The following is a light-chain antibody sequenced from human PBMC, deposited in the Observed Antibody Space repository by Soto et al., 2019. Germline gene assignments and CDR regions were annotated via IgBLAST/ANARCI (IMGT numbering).Light chain of an antibody. CDR3: QHYDNSAALT. V-gene: IGKV3-20*01. CDR1: QTVSSSC. CDR2: GVS. J-gene: IGKJ4*01. Sequence: ELVLTPSAGTLSLSPGESATLFCRASQTVSSSCLAWYQQKPGQAPRLLIYGVSSRATGIPDRFSGSGSGTDFTLTISRLQPEDFAVYYCQHYDNSAALTFGGGTKVDIK.